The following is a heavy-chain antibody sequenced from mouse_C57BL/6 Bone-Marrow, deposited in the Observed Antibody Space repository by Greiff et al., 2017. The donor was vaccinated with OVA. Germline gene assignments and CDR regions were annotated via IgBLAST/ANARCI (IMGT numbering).Heavy chain of an antibody. CDR2: ISGGGGNT. D-gene: IGHD1-1*01. CDR3: ARRDGSSPWFAY. Sequence: EVQVVESGGGLVKPGGSLKLSCAASGFTFSSYTMSWVRQTPEKRLEWVATISGGGGNTYYPDSVKGRFTISRDNAKNTLYLQMSSLRSEDTALYYCARRDGSSPWFAYWGQGTLVTVSA. J-gene: IGHJ3*01. V-gene: IGHV5-9*01. CDR1: GFTFSSYT.